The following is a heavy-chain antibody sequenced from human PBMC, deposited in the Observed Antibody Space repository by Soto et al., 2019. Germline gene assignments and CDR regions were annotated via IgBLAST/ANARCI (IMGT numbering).Heavy chain of an antibody. D-gene: IGHD3-22*01. CDR3: ARVPTYYYDSSGQGV. CDR2: ISAYNGNT. J-gene: IGHJ6*02. CDR1: GYTFTSYG. Sequence: ASVKVSCKASGYTFTSYGISWVRQAPGQGLEWMGWISAYNGNTNYAQKLQGRVTMTTDTSTSTAYMELRSLRSDDTAVYYCARVPTYYYDSSGQGVWGQGTKVTVSS. V-gene: IGHV1-18*04.